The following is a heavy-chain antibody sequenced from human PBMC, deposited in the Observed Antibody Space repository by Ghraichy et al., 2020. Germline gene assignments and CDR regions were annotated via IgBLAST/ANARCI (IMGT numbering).Heavy chain of an antibody. V-gene: IGHV3-21*01. D-gene: IGHD6-6*01. J-gene: IGHJ4*02. CDR2: ISSSSSYI. Sequence: GSLRLSCAASGFTFSSYSMNWVRQAPGKGLEWVSSISSSSSYIYYADSVKGRFTISRVNAKNSLYLQMNSLRAEDTAVYYCARDRYQAARFSDWGQGTLVTVSS. CDR3: ARDRYQAARFSD. CDR1: GFTFSSYS.